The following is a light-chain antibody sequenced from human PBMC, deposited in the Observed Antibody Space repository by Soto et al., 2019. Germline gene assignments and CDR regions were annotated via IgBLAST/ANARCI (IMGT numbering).Light chain of an antibody. Sequence: EIVLTQSPSTLSLSPGERATLSCRASQSVSSYLAWYQQKPGQAPRLLIYDASNRATGVPTRFSGSGSGTDFTLTISSLEPDDFAVYYWQQRSNWPPLTFGGGTKVEIK. CDR1: QSVSSY. CDR2: DAS. V-gene: IGKV3-11*01. J-gene: IGKJ4*01. CDR3: QQRSNWPPLT.